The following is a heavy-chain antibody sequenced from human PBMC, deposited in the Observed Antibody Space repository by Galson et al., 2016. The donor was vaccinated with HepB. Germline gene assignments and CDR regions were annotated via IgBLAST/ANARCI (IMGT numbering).Heavy chain of an antibody. V-gene: IGHV3-23*01. CDR1: GFAFSSYG. CDR3: SKRGSSWSPPFDY. Sequence: SLRLSCAASGFAFSSYGMNWVRQAPGKGLEWVSTINDNGGRIYYADSVKGRFTISRDNSQNTLYLQMNSLRAEDTALYYCSKRGSSWSPPFDYWGQGTLVTVSS. CDR2: INDNGGRI. D-gene: IGHD6-13*01. J-gene: IGHJ4*02.